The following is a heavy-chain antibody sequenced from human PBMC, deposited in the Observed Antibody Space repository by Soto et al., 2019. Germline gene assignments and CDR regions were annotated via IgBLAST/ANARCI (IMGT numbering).Heavy chain of an antibody. Sequence: SETLSLTCTVSGGSITSSSYYWGWIRQPPGKGLEWIGSINYSGTTYYNPSLKSRVTISVDTSKNQFSLKLSSVTAADTAVYYCASTLGYCSGGSCYGFDYWGQGTLVTVSS. CDR1: GGSITSSSYY. CDR3: ASTLGYCSGGSCYGFDY. CDR2: INYSGTT. J-gene: IGHJ4*02. V-gene: IGHV4-39*07. D-gene: IGHD2-15*01.